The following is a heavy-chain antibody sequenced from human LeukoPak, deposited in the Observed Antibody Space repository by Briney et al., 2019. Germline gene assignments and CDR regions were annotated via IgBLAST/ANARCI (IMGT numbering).Heavy chain of an antibody. D-gene: IGHD3-22*01. J-gene: IGHJ4*02. Sequence: GGSLRLSCTASGFTFGDYAMSWFRQAPGKGLEWVGFIRSKAYGGTTEYAASVKGRFNNSRDDSKSIAYLQMNSLKTEDTAVYYCTRIRAMIVVVPYDYWGQGTLVTVSS. CDR3: TRIRAMIVVVPYDY. CDR2: IRSKAYGGTT. V-gene: IGHV3-49*03. CDR1: GFTFGDYA.